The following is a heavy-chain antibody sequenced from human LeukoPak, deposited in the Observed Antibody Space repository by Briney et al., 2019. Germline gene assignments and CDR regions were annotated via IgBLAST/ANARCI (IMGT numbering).Heavy chain of an antibody. CDR3: ARSFCTSATCSKGHYYYAMDV. V-gene: IGHV3-21*01. J-gene: IGHJ6*02. Sequence: GGSLRLSCAASGFTFSRFAMNWVRQAPGKGLEWVSYISTGGDNRFYADSLKGRFTVSRDNAKNSLFLQTDSLRAEDTAVYYCARSFCTSATCSKGHYYYAMDVWGQGTTVTVSS. CDR2: ISTGGDNR. D-gene: IGHD2-8*01. CDR1: GFTFSRFA.